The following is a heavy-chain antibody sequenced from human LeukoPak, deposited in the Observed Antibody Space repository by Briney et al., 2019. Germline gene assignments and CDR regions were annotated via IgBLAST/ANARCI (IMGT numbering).Heavy chain of an antibody. J-gene: IGHJ6*03. CDR1: GYTFTSYD. CDR3: ARGRSWFGDSYYYYYYMDV. Sequence: APVKVSCKASGYTFTSYDINWVRQAAGQGLEWMGWMNPNSGNTGYAQKFQGRVTMTRNTSISTAYMELSSLRSEDTAVYYCARGRSWFGDSYYYYYYMDVWGKGTTVTISS. D-gene: IGHD3-10*01. V-gene: IGHV1-8*01. CDR2: MNPNSGNT.